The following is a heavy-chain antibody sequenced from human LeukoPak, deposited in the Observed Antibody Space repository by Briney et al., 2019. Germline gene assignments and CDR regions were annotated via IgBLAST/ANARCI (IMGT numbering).Heavy chain of an antibody. V-gene: IGHV1-2*02. CDR3: ARPTYYYDSSSYYGMDV. Sequence: ASVKVSCKASGYTFTGYYMHWVRQAPGQGLEWMGWINPNSGGTNYAQKFQGRVTMTRDTSISTAYMELSRLRSDDTAVYYCARPTYYYDSSSYYGMDVWGQGTTVTVSS. CDR1: GYTFTGYY. CDR2: INPNSGGT. J-gene: IGHJ6*02. D-gene: IGHD3-22*01.